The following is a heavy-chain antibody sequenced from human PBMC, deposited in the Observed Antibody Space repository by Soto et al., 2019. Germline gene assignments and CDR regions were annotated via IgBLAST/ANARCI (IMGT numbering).Heavy chain of an antibody. CDR1: GFTFSRFS. CDR2: IAVSGST. J-gene: IGHJ4*02. V-gene: IGHV3-23*01. CDR3: ARKFYDAGSNYRDVLAY. D-gene: IGHD3-22*01. Sequence: EVQLLESGGGLVQPGGSLRLSCVAPGFTFSRFSMSWVRQAPGKGLEWVSAIAVSGSTFYPDSVQSRFIISRDNSKNTLYLQRNSLRAEDTVVYYCARKFYDAGSNYRDVLAYWGQGTLLTVSS.